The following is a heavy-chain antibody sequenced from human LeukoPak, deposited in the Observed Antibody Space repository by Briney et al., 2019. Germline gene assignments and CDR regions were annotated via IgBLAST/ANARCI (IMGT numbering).Heavy chain of an antibody. CDR2: IYYSGST. CDR3: ARPIYSSTSFNWFDP. Sequence: PSETLSLTCTVSGGSISSYYWSWIRQPPGKGLEWIGYIYYSGSTNYNPSLKSRVTISVDTSKNQFSLKLSSVTAADTAVYYCARPIYSSTSFNWFDPWGQGTLVTVSS. J-gene: IGHJ5*02. D-gene: IGHD2-2*01. V-gene: IGHV4-59*08. CDR1: GGSISSYY.